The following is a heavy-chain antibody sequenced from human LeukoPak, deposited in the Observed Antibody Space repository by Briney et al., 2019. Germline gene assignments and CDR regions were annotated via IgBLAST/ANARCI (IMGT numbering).Heavy chain of an antibody. CDR1: GGSISSYY. V-gene: IGHV4-4*07. Sequence: SETLSLTCTVSGGSISSYYWSWIRQPAGKGLEWIGRIYTSGSTNYNPSLKSRVTMSVDTSKNQFSLKLSSVTAAGTAVYYCAREGIAAAGHNYYYYMDVWGKGTTVTVSS. CDR3: AREGIAAAGHNYYYYMDV. J-gene: IGHJ6*03. D-gene: IGHD6-13*01. CDR2: IYTSGST.